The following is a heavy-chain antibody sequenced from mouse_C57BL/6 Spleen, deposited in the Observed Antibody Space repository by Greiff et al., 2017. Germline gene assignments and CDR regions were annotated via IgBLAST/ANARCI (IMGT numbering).Heavy chain of an antibody. Sequence: EVQVVESGAELVRPGASVKLSCTASGFNIKDDYMHWVKQRPEQGLEWIGWIDPENGDTEYATKFKGKATITAATSSNTAYLQISSLTSEDTAVYYCSTGTTVVATPDYWGQGTTLTVSS. V-gene: IGHV14-4*01. CDR2: IDPENGDT. J-gene: IGHJ2*01. D-gene: IGHD1-1*01. CDR3: STGTTVVATPDY. CDR1: GFNIKDDY.